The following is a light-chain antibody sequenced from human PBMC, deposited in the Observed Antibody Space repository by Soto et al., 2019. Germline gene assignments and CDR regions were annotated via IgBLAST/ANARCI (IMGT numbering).Light chain of an antibody. CDR2: DAS. CDR3: QQLSRYPLT. V-gene: IGKV1-5*01. J-gene: IGKJ4*01. Sequence: DIQMTQSPSTLSASIGDRVSITCRASQSISKWLAWHQQKPGKAPKLLIYDASTLQSGVPPRFSGSGSGTEFTLTISSLQPDDFATYYCQQLSRYPLTFGGGTKVDIK. CDR1: QSISKW.